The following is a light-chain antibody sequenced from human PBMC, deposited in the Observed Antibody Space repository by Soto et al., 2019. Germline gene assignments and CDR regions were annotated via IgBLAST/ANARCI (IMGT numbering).Light chain of an antibody. J-gene: IGKJ1*01. CDR1: QSVSGDY. CDR2: EAS. Sequence: EIVLTQSPGTLSLSPGNRATLSCRASQSVSGDYLAWYQQKPGQAPRLLIYEASNRATGIPARFSGSGSGTDFTLTISSLEPEDFAVYYCQQRSNWPTFGQGTKVDI. V-gene: IGKV3-11*01. CDR3: QQRSNWPT.